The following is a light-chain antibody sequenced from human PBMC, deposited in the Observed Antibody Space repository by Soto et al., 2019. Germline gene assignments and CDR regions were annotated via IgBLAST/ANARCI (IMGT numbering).Light chain of an antibody. CDR2: EVR. CDR1: ASAVRAYDH. J-gene: IGLJ1*01. V-gene: IGLV2-14*01. Sequence: QSALTQPASVSQSPGQPITISCTGNASAVRAYDHVSWCQHHPDKAAKVMIYEVRNRPSGVSNRFSGSKSVNTASLTISGLQPEDEADYSCGSYATSDTFVFGTGTKVTV. CDR3: GSYATSDTFV.